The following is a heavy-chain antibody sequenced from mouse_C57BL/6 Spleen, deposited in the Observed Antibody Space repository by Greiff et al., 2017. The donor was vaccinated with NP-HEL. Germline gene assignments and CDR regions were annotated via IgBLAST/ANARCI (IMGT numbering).Heavy chain of an antibody. Sequence: VQLQQSGPELVKPGASVKMSCKASGYTFTDYNMHWVKQSHGKSLEWIGYINPNNGGTSYNQKFKGKATLTVNKSSSTAYMELRSRTSEDSAVYYCARDGYYFGYAMDYWGQGTSVTVSS. CDR1: GYTFTDYN. J-gene: IGHJ4*01. D-gene: IGHD2-3*01. V-gene: IGHV1-22*01. CDR3: ARDGYYFGYAMDY. CDR2: INPNNGGT.